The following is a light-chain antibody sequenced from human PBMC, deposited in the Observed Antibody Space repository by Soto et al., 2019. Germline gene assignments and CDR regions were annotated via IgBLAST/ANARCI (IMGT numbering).Light chain of an antibody. V-gene: IGLV2-14*01. CDR1: SIDVGGYNY. CDR2: EVS. Sequence: QSALTQHASVSGSPGQSITISCTGTSIDVGGYNYVSWYQQHPGKAPKLIIYEVSNRPSGVSNRFSGSKSGNTASLTISGLQAEDEADYYCNSYTSKSTGVFGIGTKVTVL. CDR3: NSYTSKSTGV. J-gene: IGLJ1*01.